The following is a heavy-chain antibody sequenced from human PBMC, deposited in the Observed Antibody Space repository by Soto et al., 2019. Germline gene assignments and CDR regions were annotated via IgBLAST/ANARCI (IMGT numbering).Heavy chain of an antibody. CDR1: GYTFSNFG. V-gene: IGHV1-18*01. Sequence: QVQLVQSGAEVKKPGASLKVSCKASGYTFSNFGVSWVRQAPGQGLEWIGWINPDNGDTNYGQKFQGRATMTTDTFTNTACMEVRGLRSADTAVYYCARGVRVSAYLDYYMDAWGEGTTVTVSS. J-gene: IGHJ6*03. CDR3: ARGVRVSAYLDYYMDA. CDR2: INPDNGDT. D-gene: IGHD3-10*02.